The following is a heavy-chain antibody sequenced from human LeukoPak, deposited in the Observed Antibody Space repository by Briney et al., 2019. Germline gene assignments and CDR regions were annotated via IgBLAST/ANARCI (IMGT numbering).Heavy chain of an antibody. J-gene: IGHJ6*02. CDR3: ARVASGSYYYYGMDV. D-gene: IGHD3-22*01. V-gene: IGHV1-69*04. Sequence: GASLKVSCKASGGTFSSYAISWVRQAPGQGLEWMGRIIPILGIANYAQKFQGRVTITADKSTSTAYMELSSLRSEDTAVYYCARVASGSYYYYGMDVWGQGTTVTVSS. CDR1: GGTFSSYA. CDR2: IIPILGIA.